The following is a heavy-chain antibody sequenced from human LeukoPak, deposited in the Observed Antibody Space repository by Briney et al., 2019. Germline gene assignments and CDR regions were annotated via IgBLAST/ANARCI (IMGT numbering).Heavy chain of an antibody. CDR3: IKDRTGTYSFDY. CDR1: GFTLSSYS. V-gene: IGHV3-64D*09. CDR2: TSGGAT. Sequence: GGSLRLSCSASGFTLSSYSMHWVRQAPGKGLEYVSTSGGATYYADSVKGRFTISRDNAKNTLYLQMMSLRAEDTAVYYCIKDRTGTYSFDYWGQGTLVTVSS. J-gene: IGHJ4*02. D-gene: IGHD7-27*01.